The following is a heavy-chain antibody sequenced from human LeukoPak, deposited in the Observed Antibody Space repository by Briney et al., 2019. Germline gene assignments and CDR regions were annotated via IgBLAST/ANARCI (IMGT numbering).Heavy chain of an antibody. CDR1: GYTFTSYG. Sequence: ASVKVSCMASGYTFTSYGISWVRQAPGQGLEWMGWISAYNGNTNYAQKLQGRVTMTTDTSTSTAYMELRSLRSDDTAVYYCARGKNLLRDYYYYYMDAWGKGTTVTISS. D-gene: IGHD1-14*01. V-gene: IGHV1-18*01. CDR3: ARGKNLLRDYYYYYMDA. CDR2: ISAYNGNT. J-gene: IGHJ6*03.